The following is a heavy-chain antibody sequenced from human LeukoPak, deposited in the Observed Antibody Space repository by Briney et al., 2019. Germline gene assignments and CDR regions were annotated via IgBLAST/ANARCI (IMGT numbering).Heavy chain of an antibody. V-gene: IGHV3-66*01. CDR2: MYSGGST. D-gene: IGHD4-11*01. CDR3: ARSYSNHLIGMYA. Sequence: GGSLRDSCADSGFSATSSARCSVRQAPGKGLEWVSVMYSGGSTYYADSVKGRVAISRDNSQNTVFLQMNSVRVEDTAVYYFARSYSNHLIGMYASGPGTAVTVSS. J-gene: IGHJ6*01. CDR1: GFSATSSA.